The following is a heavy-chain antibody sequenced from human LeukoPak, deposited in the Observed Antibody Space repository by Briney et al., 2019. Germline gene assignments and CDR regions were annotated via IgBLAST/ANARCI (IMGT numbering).Heavy chain of an antibody. CDR3: ASRSGSYYNGAFDI. J-gene: IGHJ3*02. D-gene: IGHD3-10*01. CDR2: INHSGST. V-gene: IGHV4-34*01. Sequence: SETLSLTCAVYGGSFSGCYWSWIRQPPGKGLEWIGEINHSGSTNYNPSLKSRVTISVDTSKNQFSLKLSSVTAADTAVYYCASRSGSYYNGAFDIWGQGTMVTVSS. CDR1: GGSFSGCY.